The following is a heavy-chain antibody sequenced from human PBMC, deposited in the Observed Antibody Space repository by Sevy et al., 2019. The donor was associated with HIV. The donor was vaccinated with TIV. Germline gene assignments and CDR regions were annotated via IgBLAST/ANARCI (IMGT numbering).Heavy chain of an antibody. CDR3: VRSGGLTDYGMDV. CDR2: IKHDGSEK. D-gene: IGHD3-16*01. CDR1: EFTFSSYW. Sequence: GGSLRLSCAASEFTFSSYWMNWVRQAPGKGLEWVANIKHDGSEKYYVDSVKGRLSISRDNAKNSLFLQMDSLRAEDTAVYYCVRSGGLTDYGMDVWGQGTTVTVSS. J-gene: IGHJ6*02. V-gene: IGHV3-7*01.